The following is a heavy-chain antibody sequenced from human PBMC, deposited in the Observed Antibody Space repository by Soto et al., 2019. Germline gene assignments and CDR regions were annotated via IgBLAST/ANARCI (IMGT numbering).Heavy chain of an antibody. D-gene: IGHD5-12*01. CDR1: GFTFSSYA. Sequence: GGSLRLSCAASGFTFSSYAMSWVRQAPGKGLEWVSAISGSGGSTYHADSVKGRFTISRDNSKNTLYLQMNSLRAEDTAVYYCAKSKGGYDWYYFDYWGQGTLVTVSS. CDR2: ISGSGGST. J-gene: IGHJ4*02. CDR3: AKSKGGYDWYYFDY. V-gene: IGHV3-23*01.